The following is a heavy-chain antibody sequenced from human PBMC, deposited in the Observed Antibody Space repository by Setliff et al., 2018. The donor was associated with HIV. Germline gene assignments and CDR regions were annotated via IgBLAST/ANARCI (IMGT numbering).Heavy chain of an antibody. V-gene: IGHV1-18*01. J-gene: IGHJ6*02. D-gene: IGHD2-2*01. CDR1: GYTFTSYG. Sequence: ASVKVSCKASGYTFTSYGISWVRQAHGQGLEWMGWISTYNGNTNYAQKVQGRVTMTRDTSSSTAYMELRRLRSDDTAVYYCAREGGYCSSTSCYPPAYHYYGMDVWGQWTTVTVSS. CDR2: ISTYNGNT. CDR3: AREGGYCSSTSCYPPAYHYYGMDV.